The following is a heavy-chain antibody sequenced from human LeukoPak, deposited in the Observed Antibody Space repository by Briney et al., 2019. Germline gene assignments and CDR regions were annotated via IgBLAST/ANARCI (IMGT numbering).Heavy chain of an antibody. CDR3: AKDAKRAGMVALFDY. D-gene: IGHD1-26*01. J-gene: IGHJ4*02. CDR2: IRYDGNNE. V-gene: IGHV3-30*02. CDR1: GFTLSSHD. Sequence: PGGSLRLSCAASGFTLSSHDMHWVRQAPGKGLEWVTLIRYDGNNEYYADAVKGRFTISRDNSKYTQYLQMNSLGAEDMDVDYGAKDAKRAGMVALFDYGGQGTLVTVSS.